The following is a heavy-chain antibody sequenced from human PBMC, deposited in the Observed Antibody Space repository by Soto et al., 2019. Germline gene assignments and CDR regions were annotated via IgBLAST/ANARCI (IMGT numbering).Heavy chain of an antibody. V-gene: IGHV4-59*01. CDR3: ARDRGGRDWFDP. CDR1: GGSISSYY. Sequence: KPSETLSLTCTVSGGSISSYYWSWIRQPPGKGLEWIGYIYYSGSTNYNPSLKSRVTISVDTSKNQFSLKLSSVTAADTAVYYCARDRGGRDWFDPWGQGTLVTVSS. CDR2: IYYSGST. J-gene: IGHJ5*02.